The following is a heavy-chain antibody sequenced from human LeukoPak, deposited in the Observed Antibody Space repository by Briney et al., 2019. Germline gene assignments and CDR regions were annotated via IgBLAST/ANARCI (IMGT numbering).Heavy chain of an antibody. CDR3: AREVAVTGTPSLDN. V-gene: IGHV3-48*03. CDR2: ISSSGSTI. D-gene: IGHD6-19*01. CDR1: GFTFRSYE. J-gene: IGHJ4*02. Sequence: PGGSLRLSCAASGFTFRSYEMNWVRQAPGKGLEWVSYISSSGSTIYYADSVRGRFTLSRDNAKNSLYLQMNSLRVEDTAIYYCAREVAVTGTPSLDNWGQGTLVTVSS.